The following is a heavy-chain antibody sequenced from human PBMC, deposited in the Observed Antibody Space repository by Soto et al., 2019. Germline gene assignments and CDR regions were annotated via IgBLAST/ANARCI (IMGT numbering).Heavy chain of an antibody. CDR3: ARAGQYYDASGYAD. V-gene: IGHV1-18*03. J-gene: IGHJ4*02. CDR2: ISVYNGNT. CDR1: GYSFATSG. Sequence: QVKLVQSGTEVKKPGASIKVSCKASGYSFATSGMTWVRQAPGQGLEWMGWISVYNGNTNYDQKLQDRVTMTTDTSTNTAFLEVRNLRSDDMAVYYCARAGQYYDASGYADWGQGTLVTVS. D-gene: IGHD3-22*01.